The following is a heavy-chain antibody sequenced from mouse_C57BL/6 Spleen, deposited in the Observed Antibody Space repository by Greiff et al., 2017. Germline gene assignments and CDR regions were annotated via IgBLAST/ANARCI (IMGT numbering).Heavy chain of an antibody. CDR3: ARRYYGSRDAMDY. Sequence: EVQGVESGGGLVQPGGSLKLSCAASGFTFSDYYMYWVRQTPEKRLEWVAYISNGGGSTYYPDTVKGRFTISRDNAKNTLYLQMSRLKSEDTAMYYCARRYYGSRDAMDYWGQGTSVTVSS. CDR1: GFTFSDYY. D-gene: IGHD1-1*01. J-gene: IGHJ4*01. CDR2: ISNGGGST. V-gene: IGHV5-12*01.